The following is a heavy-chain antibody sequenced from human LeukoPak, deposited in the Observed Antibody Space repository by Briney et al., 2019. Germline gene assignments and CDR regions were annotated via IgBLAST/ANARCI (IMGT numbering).Heavy chain of an antibody. J-gene: IGHJ4*02. D-gene: IGHD3-10*01. CDR2: ISSSSSYI. V-gene: IGHV3-21*01. CDR1: GFTFSSYS. Sequence: GGSLRLSCAASGFTFSSYSMNWVRQAPGKGLEWVSSISSSSSYIYYADSVKGRFTISRDNAKNSLYLQMNSLRAEDTAVYYCARDLGDGYFDYWGQGTLVTVSS. CDR3: ARDLGDGYFDY.